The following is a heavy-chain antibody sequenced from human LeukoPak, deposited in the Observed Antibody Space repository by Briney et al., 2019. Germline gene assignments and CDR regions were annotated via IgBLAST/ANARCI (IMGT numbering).Heavy chain of an antibody. V-gene: IGHV5-10-1*01. CDR3: ATMREQQLVRGDWFDP. J-gene: IGHJ5*02. D-gene: IGHD6-13*01. Sequence: GESLRISCKGSGYRFTNYWISLVRQMPGKGLEWMGRINPSDSYTNYSPSFQGHVTISADTSISAAYLQWSSLKASDTAMYYCATMREQQLVRGDWFDPWGQGTLVTVSS. CDR1: GYRFTNYW. CDR2: INPSDSYT.